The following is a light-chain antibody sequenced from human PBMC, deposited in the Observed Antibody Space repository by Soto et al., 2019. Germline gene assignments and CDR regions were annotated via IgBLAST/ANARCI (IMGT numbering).Light chain of an antibody. CDR2: EAS. CDR1: TSVGGD. Sequence: EIVLTQSAAILCLNPGQRAFLXCRASTSVGGDFDWYPQLSGQAPRPLIYEASNRDTGITPRFSGSGYGKDFTITISSLEPEDFAVYDCQQYGSSHTFGQGTRLEIK. V-gene: IGKV3-11*01. J-gene: IGKJ5*01. CDR3: QQYGSSHT.